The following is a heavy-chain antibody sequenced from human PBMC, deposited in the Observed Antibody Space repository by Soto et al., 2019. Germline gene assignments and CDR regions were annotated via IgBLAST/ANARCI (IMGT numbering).Heavy chain of an antibody. CDR2: ITPTLGTT. Sequence: QVQPVQSGAEVKRPGSSVKVSCKASGATFSGSAFSWVRQAPGQGLEWMGGITPTLGTTNYAQHLQGRVTITADESTGTSFMELTSLTSADTAVYYCARGFTIGATIEGFDYWGQGTLVTVSS. J-gene: IGHJ4*02. V-gene: IGHV1-69*01. CDR1: GATFSGSA. D-gene: IGHD3-3*01. CDR3: ARGFTIGATIEGFDY.